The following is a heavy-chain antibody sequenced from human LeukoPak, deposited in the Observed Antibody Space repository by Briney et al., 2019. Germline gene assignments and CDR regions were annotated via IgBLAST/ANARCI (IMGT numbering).Heavy chain of an antibody. CDR2: IYYSGST. D-gene: IGHD3-22*01. CDR3: ARGRGDSKGTSFDF. J-gene: IGHJ4*02. CDR1: GGSISSSSYY. V-gene: IGHV4-39*07. Sequence: SETLSLTCTVSGGSISSSSYYWGWIRPPPGKGLEWIGSIYYSGSTYYNPSLKSRVTISVDTSKNQFSLRLNSVTAADTAVYYCARGRGDSKGTSFDFWGQGTLVTVSS.